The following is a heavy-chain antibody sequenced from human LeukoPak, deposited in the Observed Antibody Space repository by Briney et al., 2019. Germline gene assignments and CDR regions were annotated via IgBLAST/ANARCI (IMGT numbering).Heavy chain of an antibody. V-gene: IGHV4-59*01. Sequence: SETLSLTCTASGGSISSYYWSWIRQPPGKGLEWIGYIYYSGSANYNPSLKSRVTISVDTSKNQFSLKLSSVTAADTAVYYCARDRGHSSGWYKSFDAFDIWGQGTMVTVSS. D-gene: IGHD6-19*01. J-gene: IGHJ3*02. CDR1: GGSISSYY. CDR3: ARDRGHSSGWYKSFDAFDI. CDR2: IYYSGSA.